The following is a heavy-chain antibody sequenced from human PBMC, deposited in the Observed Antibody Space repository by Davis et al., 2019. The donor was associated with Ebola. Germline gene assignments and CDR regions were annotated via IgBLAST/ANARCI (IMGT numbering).Heavy chain of an antibody. CDR2: VILKSGAT. J-gene: IGHJ4*02. CDR3: ARGHNYAHEY. V-gene: IGHV1-2*06. D-gene: IGHD4-11*01. Sequence: ASVQVSCKASRYTFTDYNIHCMRQAPGQGLEWLGRVILKSGATNYAQKFQGRVTMTRDTSISTVYMELSSLRYDDTADYYCARGHNYAHEYWGQGTLVTVSS. CDR1: RYTFTDYN.